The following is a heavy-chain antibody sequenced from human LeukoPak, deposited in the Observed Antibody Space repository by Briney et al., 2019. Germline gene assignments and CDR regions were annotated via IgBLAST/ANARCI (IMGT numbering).Heavy chain of an antibody. Sequence: PGGSLRLSCGASGFSFSSHAMNWVRQAPGKGLEWVSLISGSGDSTYYADSVKGRFTISRDNSKNTLYLQMNSLRAEDTGVYYCTRDPFDYWGQGTLVTVSS. CDR3: TRDPFDY. J-gene: IGHJ4*02. CDR1: GFSFSSHA. V-gene: IGHV3-23*01. D-gene: IGHD5-24*01. CDR2: ISGSGDST.